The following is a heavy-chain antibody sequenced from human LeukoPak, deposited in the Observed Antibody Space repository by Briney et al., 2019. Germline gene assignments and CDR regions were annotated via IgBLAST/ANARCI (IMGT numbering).Heavy chain of an antibody. Sequence: SETLSLTCAVYGGSFSGYYWSWIRQPPGKGLEWIGEINHSGSTNYNPSLKSRVTISVDTSKNQFSLKLSSVTAADTAVHYCARGRGHYFDYWGQGTLVTVSS. CDR1: GGSFSGYY. J-gene: IGHJ4*02. D-gene: IGHD3-10*01. CDR3: ARGRGHYFDY. CDR2: INHSGST. V-gene: IGHV4-34*01.